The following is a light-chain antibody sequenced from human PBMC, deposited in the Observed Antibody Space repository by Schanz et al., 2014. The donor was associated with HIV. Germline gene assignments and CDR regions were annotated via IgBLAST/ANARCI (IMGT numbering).Light chain of an antibody. CDR2: ATS. Sequence: EIVLTQSPATLSLSPGERATLSCRASQSVSSYLAWYQQKPGQAPRLLIYATSFRATGIPDRFSGSGSGTDFTLTISRLEPEDFAVYYCQQRSNWPPITFGQGTRLEIK. CDR3: QQRSNWPPIT. J-gene: IGKJ5*01. CDR1: QSVSSY. V-gene: IGKV3-11*01.